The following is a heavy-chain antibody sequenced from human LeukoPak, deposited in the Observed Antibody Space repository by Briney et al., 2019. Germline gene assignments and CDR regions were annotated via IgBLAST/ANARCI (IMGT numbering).Heavy chain of an antibody. CDR3: ARDFATMVRGVYNFDY. Sequence: GASVTVSCKASGYTFTSYGMSWVRQAPGQGVEGMGWISAYNGNTNYAQKLQGRVTMTTDTSTSTAYMELRSLRSDDTAVYYCARDFATMVRGVYNFDYWGQGTLVTVSS. D-gene: IGHD3-10*01. J-gene: IGHJ4*02. CDR1: GYTFTSYG. CDR2: ISAYNGNT. V-gene: IGHV1-18*04.